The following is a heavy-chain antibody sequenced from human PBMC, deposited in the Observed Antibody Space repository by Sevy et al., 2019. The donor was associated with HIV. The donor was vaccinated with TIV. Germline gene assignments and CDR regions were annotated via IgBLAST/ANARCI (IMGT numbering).Heavy chain of an antibody. D-gene: IGHD2-8*01. J-gene: IGHJ4*02. CDR2: ISGSGTRT. Sequence: GGSLRLSCAVSGFSFDSYGMTWVRQAPGKGLEWVSGISGSGTRTYYADSVKGRFSISRDNSKNRLYLQMNSLKSDDTAVYYCTNNRGYCIDGVCGEYFDSWGQGTLVTVSS. CDR1: GFSFDSYG. V-gene: IGHV3-23*01. CDR3: TNNRGYCIDGVCGEYFDS.